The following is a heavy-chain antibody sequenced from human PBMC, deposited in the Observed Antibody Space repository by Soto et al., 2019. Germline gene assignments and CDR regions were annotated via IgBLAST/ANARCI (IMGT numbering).Heavy chain of an antibody. J-gene: IGHJ1*01. CDR3: ARQCYDESRGHHAVH. Sequence: SETLSLTCTVSGGSISSGDYYWSWIRQPPGKGLEWIGNIHYSGNTYYDSSLKSRVTISVDTSKNQFSLKLSSVTAADTAVYYFARQCYDESRGHHAVHWRQDTLVTGS. CDR2: IHYSGNT. V-gene: IGHV4-39*01. CDR1: GGSISSGDYY. D-gene: IGHD3-22*01.